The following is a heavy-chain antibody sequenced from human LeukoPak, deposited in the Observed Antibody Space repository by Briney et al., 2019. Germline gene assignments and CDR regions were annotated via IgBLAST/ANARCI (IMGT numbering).Heavy chain of an antibody. CDR2: ISAYNGNT. Sequence: ASVKVSCKASGYTFTSYGISWVRQAPGQGLEWMGWISAYNGNTNYAQKLQGRVTMTTDTSTSTAYMELRSLRSDDTAVYYCARYYYDSSGYYSWFDPWGQGTLVTVPS. J-gene: IGHJ5*02. V-gene: IGHV1-18*01. D-gene: IGHD3-22*01. CDR1: GYTFTSYG. CDR3: ARYYYDSSGYYSWFDP.